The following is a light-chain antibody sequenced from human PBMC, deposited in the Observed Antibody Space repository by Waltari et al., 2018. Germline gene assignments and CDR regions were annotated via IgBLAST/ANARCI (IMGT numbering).Light chain of an antibody. CDR3: NSRDSSGNHYVV. CDR1: SLRNHY. J-gene: IGLJ2*01. V-gene: IGLV3-19*01. Sequence: SSELTQDPAVSVALGQTVRITCQGDSLRNHYASWYQQKPGQAPLLVIYGKNNRPSGIPDRFSGSSSGNTASLTITGAQAEDEADYYCNSRDSSGNHYVVFGGGTKLTVL. CDR2: GKN.